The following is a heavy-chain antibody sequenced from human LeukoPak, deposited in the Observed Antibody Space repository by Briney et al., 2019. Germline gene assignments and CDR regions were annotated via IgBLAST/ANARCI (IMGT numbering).Heavy chain of an antibody. Sequence: GGSLRLSCAASEFTFSSFGMHWVRQAPGKRLEGVAFIRYDGNNKYYADSVRGRFTISRDNSKNTLYLEMNSLRAEDTAVYYCAKDQYYYDTSGCPIYWGQGTLVTASS. CDR1: EFTFSSFG. CDR2: IRYDGNNK. D-gene: IGHD3-22*01. CDR3: AKDQYYYDTSGCPIY. J-gene: IGHJ4*02. V-gene: IGHV3-30*02.